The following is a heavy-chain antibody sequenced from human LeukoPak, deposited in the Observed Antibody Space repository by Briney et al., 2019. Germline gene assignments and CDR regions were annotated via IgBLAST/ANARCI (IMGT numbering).Heavy chain of an antibody. D-gene: IGHD3-9*01. CDR2: INHGGST. CDR3: ARDNDMGFEY. J-gene: IGHJ4*02. V-gene: IGHV4-39*07. CDR1: GGSVSSSNYY. Sequence: SETLSLTCTVSGGSVSSSNYYWGWIRQPPGKGLEWIGEINHGGSTNYNPSLKSRITMSVDTSKNQFSLKLSSVTAADTAVHYCARDNDMGFEYWGQGTLVTVSS.